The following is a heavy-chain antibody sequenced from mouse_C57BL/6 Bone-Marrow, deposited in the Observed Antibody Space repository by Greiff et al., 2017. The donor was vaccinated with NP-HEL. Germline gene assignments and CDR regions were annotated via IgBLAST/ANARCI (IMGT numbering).Heavy chain of an antibody. J-gene: IGHJ1*03. CDR3: ASIITPVVPSDCYFEA. Sequence: VQLQQSGAELMKPGASVKLSCKATGYTFTGYWIEWVKQRPGHGLEWIGEILPGSGSTNYNEKFKGKATFTADTSSNTAYMQLSSLTTGDSAIYYCASIITPVVPSDCYFEAGGTGTTAPFSS. V-gene: IGHV1-9*01. D-gene: IGHD1-1*01. CDR1: GYTFTGYW. CDR2: ILPGSGST.